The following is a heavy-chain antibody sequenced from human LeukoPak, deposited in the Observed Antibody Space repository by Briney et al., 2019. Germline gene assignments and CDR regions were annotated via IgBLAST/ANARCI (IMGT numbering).Heavy chain of an antibody. J-gene: IGHJ4*02. V-gene: IGHV3-30*18. D-gene: IGHD6-19*01. CDR2: ISYDGSNK. Sequence: PGGSLRLSCAASGFTFSSYGMHWVRQAPGKGLEWVAVISYDGSNKYYADSVKGRFTISRDNSKNTLYLQINSLRAEDTAVYYCAKDRVKQWLTLDYWGQGTLVTVSS. CDR3: AKDRVKQWLTLDY. CDR1: GFTFSSYG.